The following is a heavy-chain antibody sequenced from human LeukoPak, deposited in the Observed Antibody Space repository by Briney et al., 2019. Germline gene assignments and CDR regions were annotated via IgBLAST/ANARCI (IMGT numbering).Heavy chain of an antibody. CDR2: IKQDGSEK. Sequence: GGSLRLSCVASGFTFSSSWMSWVRQAPGKGLEWVANIKQDGSEKSYVESVRGRFTISRDNAKNSLHLQLNSLRAEDTALYYCARDNPPDYWGQGTLVTVSS. J-gene: IGHJ4*02. V-gene: IGHV3-7*03. CDR3: ARDNPPDY. CDR1: GFTFSSSW.